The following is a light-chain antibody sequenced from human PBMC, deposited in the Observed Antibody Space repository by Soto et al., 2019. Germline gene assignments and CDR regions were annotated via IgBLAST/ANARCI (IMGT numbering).Light chain of an antibody. Sequence: DIEMGPAGSTVFPSVGDRVTITCRASQTINSWLAWYQKKTGKATKVLICEASSLKTGVPSRISGSGSGTEFTLTISNLQPDDFSAYYCQQYDSYSSGPFGQGTKVDI. J-gene: IGKJ1*01. CDR1: QTINSW. CDR3: QQYDSYSSGP. V-gene: IGKV1-5*01. CDR2: EAS.